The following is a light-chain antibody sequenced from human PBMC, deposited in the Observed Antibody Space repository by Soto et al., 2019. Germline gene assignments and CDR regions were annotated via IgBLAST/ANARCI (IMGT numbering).Light chain of an antibody. J-gene: IGKJ3*01. V-gene: IGKV3-20*01. CDR1: QSVSSNY. Sequence: EIVLRQSPGTLSLSPGERATLSCRASQSVSSNYLAWYQQKPGQAPRLLIYGASSRATGIPDRFSGSGSGTDFTLTISRLEPEDFAVYYCQQYGSFFGPGTKVDIK. CDR3: QQYGSF. CDR2: GAS.